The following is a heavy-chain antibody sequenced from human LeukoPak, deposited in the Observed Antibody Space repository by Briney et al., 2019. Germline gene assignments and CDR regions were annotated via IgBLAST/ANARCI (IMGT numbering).Heavy chain of an antibody. J-gene: IGHJ3*02. CDR1: GGTFSSYA. Sequence: ASVKVSCKASGGTFSSYAISWVRQAPGQGLEWMGWISAYNGNTNYAQKLQGRVTMTTDTSTSTAYMELRSLRSDDTAVYYCARDQQVGMATINAVHAFDIWGQGTMVTVSS. CDR3: ARDQQVGMATINAVHAFDI. V-gene: IGHV1-18*01. CDR2: ISAYNGNT. D-gene: IGHD5-24*01.